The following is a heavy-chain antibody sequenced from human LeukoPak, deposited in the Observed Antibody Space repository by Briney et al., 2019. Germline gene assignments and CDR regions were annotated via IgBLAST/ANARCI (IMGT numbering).Heavy chain of an antibody. Sequence: KPSETLSLTCAVYGGSFSGYYWSWIRQPPEKGLEWIGEINHSGSTNYNPSLKSRVTISVDTSKNQFSLKLSSVTAADTAVYYCARGGYCSSTSCYFFDYWARESWSPSPQ. CDR2: INHSGST. J-gene: IGHJ4*02. CDR1: GGSFSGYY. CDR3: ARGGYCSSTSCYFFDY. D-gene: IGHD2-2*01. V-gene: IGHV4-34*01.